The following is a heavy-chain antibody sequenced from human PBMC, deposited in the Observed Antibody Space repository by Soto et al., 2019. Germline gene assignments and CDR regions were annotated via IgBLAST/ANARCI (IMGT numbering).Heavy chain of an antibody. CDR3: ARGLYCGGGCYSHFDY. J-gene: IGHJ4*02. D-gene: IGHD2-21*02. CDR1: GGTFSNYP. Sequence: VQLVQSGAEVKKPGSSVKVSCKASGGTFSNYPFIWVRQAPGQGLDWMGGIIRIFGTTDYGQRFQGRVTITADESTNTAYMELSSLRSDDTAVYYCARGLYCGGGCYSHFDYWGQGTLVTVSS. CDR2: IIRIFGTT. V-gene: IGHV1-69*01.